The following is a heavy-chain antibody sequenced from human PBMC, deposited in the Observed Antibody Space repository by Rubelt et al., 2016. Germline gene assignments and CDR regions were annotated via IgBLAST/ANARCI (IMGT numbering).Heavy chain of an antibody. V-gene: IGHV4-39*07. CDR2: ISYSGST. J-gene: IGHJ6*02. CDR1: GGSISSSSYY. D-gene: IGHD3-16*01. Sequence: QLQLQESGPGLVKPSETLSLTCTVSGGSISSSSYYWGWIRQPPGKGLEWIGSISYSGSTNYNPSLGSRVSISGNTSKTQRALKLSSVTAADTAVYYCARGRLGYGMDVWGQGTTVTVSS. CDR3: ARGRLGYGMDV.